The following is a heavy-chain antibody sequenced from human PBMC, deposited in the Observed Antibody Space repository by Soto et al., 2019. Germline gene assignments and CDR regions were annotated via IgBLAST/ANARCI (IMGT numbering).Heavy chain of an antibody. D-gene: IGHD6-13*01. CDR1: GYTFTGYD. CDR3: ARVRSSSWYSLDY. Sequence: QVQLVQSGAEVKKPGASVKVSCKASGYTFTGYDINWVRQATGQGLEWMGWMNPNSGNTGYAQKFQGRVTMTRNTSISTAYMELSSLRSADTAEYYCARVRSSSWYSLDYWGQGTLVTVSS. CDR2: MNPNSGNT. J-gene: IGHJ4*02. V-gene: IGHV1-8*01.